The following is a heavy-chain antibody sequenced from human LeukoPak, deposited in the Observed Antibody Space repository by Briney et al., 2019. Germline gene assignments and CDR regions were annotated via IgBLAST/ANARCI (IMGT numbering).Heavy chain of an antibody. D-gene: IGHD6-13*01. J-gene: IGHJ4*02. CDR3: ARGGYSSSQYYFDY. CDR1: GYSISSCYY. V-gene: IGHV4-38-2*01. Sequence: SETLSLTCAVSGYSISSCYYWGWIRQPPGKGLEWIGSIYHSGSTYYNPSLKSRVTISVDTSKNQFSLKLSSVSGADTAVYYCARGGYSSSQYYFDYWGQGTLVTVSS. CDR2: IYHSGST.